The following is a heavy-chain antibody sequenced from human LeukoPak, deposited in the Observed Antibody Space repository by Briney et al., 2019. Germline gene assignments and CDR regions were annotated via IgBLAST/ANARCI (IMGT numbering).Heavy chain of an antibody. CDR1: GGSISNYY. D-gene: IGHD6-13*01. CDR2: IYYSGIT. CDR3: AREYISYSSSLYSFDY. J-gene: IGHJ4*02. V-gene: IGHV4-59*01. Sequence: SETLSLTCTVSGGSISNYYWSWIRQPPGKGLEWIGYIYYSGITNYNPSLKSRVTISVDTSKNQFSLKLSSVTTADTAVYYCAREYISYSSSLYSFDYWGEGTLVTVSS.